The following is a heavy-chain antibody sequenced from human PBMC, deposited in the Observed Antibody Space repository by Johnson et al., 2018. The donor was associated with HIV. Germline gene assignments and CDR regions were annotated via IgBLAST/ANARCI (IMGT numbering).Heavy chain of an antibody. J-gene: IGHJ3*02. CDR1: GFTFSSYW. CDR3: ARLGIAAARGAFDI. Sequence: VQLVESGGGLVQPGGSLRLSCAASGFTFSSYWMSWVRQAPGKGLEWVANIKQDGSEKYYVDSVKGRFTISRDNAKNSLYLQMNSLRAEDTAVYYGARLGIAAARGAFDIWGQGTMVTVSS. V-gene: IGHV3-7*01. CDR2: IKQDGSEK. D-gene: IGHD6-13*01.